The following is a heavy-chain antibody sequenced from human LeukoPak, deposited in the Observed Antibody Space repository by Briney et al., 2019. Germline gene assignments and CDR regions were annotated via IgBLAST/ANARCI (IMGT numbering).Heavy chain of an antibody. D-gene: IGHD3-22*01. Sequence: GGSLRLSCAASGFTFSSYAMSWVRQAPGKGLEWVSVISGSGSRTYYAASVKGRFTISRDNSKNTLFLQMNSLRAEDTAVYYCARGEYYYDGGYWGQGTLVTVSS. V-gene: IGHV3-23*01. CDR3: ARGEYYYDGGY. CDR1: GFTFSSYA. CDR2: ISGSGSRT. J-gene: IGHJ4*02.